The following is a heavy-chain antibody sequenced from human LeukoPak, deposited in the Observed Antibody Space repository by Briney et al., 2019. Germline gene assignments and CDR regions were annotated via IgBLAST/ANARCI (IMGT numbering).Heavy chain of an antibody. V-gene: IGHV4-59*01. CDR2: IYYSGST. Sequence: SETLSLTCTVSGGSISSYYWSWIRQPPGKGLEWMGYIYYSGSTSYDPSLKSRVSISADTSKNQFSLKLSSVTAADTAVYYCARGGYSSGWDTKWFDPWGQGTLVTVSS. CDR1: GGSISSYY. CDR3: ARGGYSSGWDTKWFDP. D-gene: IGHD6-19*01. J-gene: IGHJ5*02.